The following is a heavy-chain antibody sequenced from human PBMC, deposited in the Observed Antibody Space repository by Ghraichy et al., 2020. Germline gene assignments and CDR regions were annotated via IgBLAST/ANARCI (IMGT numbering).Heavy chain of an antibody. CDR2: INQDGREK. CDR1: GLIFGSYW. CDR3: SSGYTFDI. Sequence: GGSLRLSCAASGLIFGSYWMTWVRQAPGKGLEWVANINQDGREKYYVGSVRGRFTISRDNAKNSLYLQMNNLSAEDTAVYYCSSGYTFDIWGRGTMVTVSS. J-gene: IGHJ3*02. V-gene: IGHV3-7*03. D-gene: IGHD3-10*01.